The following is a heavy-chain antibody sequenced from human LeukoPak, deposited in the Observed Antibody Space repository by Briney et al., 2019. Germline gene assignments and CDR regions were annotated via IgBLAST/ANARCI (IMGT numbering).Heavy chain of an antibody. D-gene: IGHD5-12*01. CDR3: ARGGAKTWSGYDWDYYGMDV. CDR2: ISSRGSYI. J-gene: IGHJ6*02. CDR1: GFTFSSYS. Sequence: PGGSLRLSCAASGFTFSSYSMNWVRQAPGKGLEWVSSISSRGSYIYYADSVKGRFTISRDNAKNPLYLQMNSLRAEDTAVYYCARGGAKTWSGYDWDYYGMDVWGQGTTVTVSS. V-gene: IGHV3-21*01.